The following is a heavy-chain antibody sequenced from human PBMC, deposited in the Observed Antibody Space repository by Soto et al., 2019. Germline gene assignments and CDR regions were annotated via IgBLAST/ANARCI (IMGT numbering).Heavy chain of an antibody. CDR3: ARDFRGYCSSTSCPPFLYYYYGMDV. CDR2: IYYSGST. V-gene: IGHV4-59*01. D-gene: IGHD2-2*01. J-gene: IGHJ6*02. CDR1: GGSISSYY. Sequence: SETLSLTCTVSGGSISSYYCSWSRQPPGKGLEWIGYIYYSGSTNYNPSLKSRVTISVDTSKNQFSLKLSSVTAADTAVYYCARDFRGYCSSTSCPPFLYYYYGMDVWGQGTTVTVSS.